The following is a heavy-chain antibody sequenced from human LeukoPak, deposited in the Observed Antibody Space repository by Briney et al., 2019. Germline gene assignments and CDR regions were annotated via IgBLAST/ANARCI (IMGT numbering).Heavy chain of an antibody. D-gene: IGHD3-22*01. Sequence: SVKVSCKASGYTFTSYYMHWVRQAPGQGLEWMGGIIPIFGTANYAQKFQGRVTITADESTSTAYMELSSLRSEDTAVYYCARAAFSSGYYYDYWGQGTLVTVSS. CDR3: ARAAFSSGYYYDY. CDR2: IIPIFGTA. V-gene: IGHV1-69*13. J-gene: IGHJ4*02. CDR1: GYTFTSYY.